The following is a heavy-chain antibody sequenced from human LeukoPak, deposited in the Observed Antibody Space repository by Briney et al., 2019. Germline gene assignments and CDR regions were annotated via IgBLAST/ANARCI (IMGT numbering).Heavy chain of an antibody. V-gene: IGHV3-21*01. CDR1: GFTFSSYS. CDR2: ISSSSSYI. D-gene: IGHD3-3*01. CDR3: ARDNLELRFLEWLSSEGEYYFDY. Sequence: PGGSLRLSCAASGFTFSSYSMNWVRQAPGKGLEWVSSISSSSSYIYYADSVKGRFTISRDNAKNSLYLQMNSLRAEDTAVYYCARDNLELRFLEWLSSEGEYYFDYWGQGTLVTVSS. J-gene: IGHJ4*02.